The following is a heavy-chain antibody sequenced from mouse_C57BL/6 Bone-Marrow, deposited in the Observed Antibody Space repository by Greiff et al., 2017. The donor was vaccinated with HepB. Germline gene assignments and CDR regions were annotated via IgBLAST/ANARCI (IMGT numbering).Heavy chain of an antibody. J-gene: IGHJ4*01. D-gene: IGHD1-1*01. Sequence: EVQLQQSGPELVKPGASVKISCKASGYTFTDYYMNWVKQSHGKSLEWIGDINPNNGGTSYNQKFKGKATLTVDKSSSTAYMELRSLTSEDSAVYYCARGNYGSSHYYAMDYWGQGTSVTVSS. CDR2: INPNNGGT. CDR1: GYTFTDYY. CDR3: ARGNYGSSHYYAMDY. V-gene: IGHV1-26*01.